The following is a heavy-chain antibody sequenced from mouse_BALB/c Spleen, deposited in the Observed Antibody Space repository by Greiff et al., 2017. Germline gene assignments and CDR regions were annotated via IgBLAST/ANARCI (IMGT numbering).Heavy chain of an antibody. D-gene: IGHD1-1*01. CDR3: ARAPITTVVYYYAMDY. Sequence: VKLMESGAELAKPGASVKMSCKASGYTFTSYWMHWVKQRPGQGLEWIGYINPSTGYTEYNQKFKDKATLTADKSSSTAYMQLSSLTSEDSAVYYCARAPITTVVYYYAMDYWGQGTSVTVSS. CDR2: INPSTGYT. J-gene: IGHJ4*01. V-gene: IGHV1-7*01. CDR1: GYTFTSYW.